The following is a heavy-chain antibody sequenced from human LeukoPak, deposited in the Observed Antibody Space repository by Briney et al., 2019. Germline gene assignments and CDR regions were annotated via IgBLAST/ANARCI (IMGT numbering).Heavy chain of an antibody. D-gene: IGHD3-16*02. CDR3: TTAPDQGMITFGGVIVSVDY. CDR2: IRYDGSNK. Sequence: GGSLRLSCAASGFTFSSYGMHWVRQAPGKGLEWVAFIRYDGSNKYYADSVKGRFTISRDNPKNTLYLQMNSLKTEDTAVYYCTTAPDQGMITFGGVIVSVDYWGQGTLVTVSS. CDR1: GFTFSSYG. J-gene: IGHJ4*02. V-gene: IGHV3-30*02.